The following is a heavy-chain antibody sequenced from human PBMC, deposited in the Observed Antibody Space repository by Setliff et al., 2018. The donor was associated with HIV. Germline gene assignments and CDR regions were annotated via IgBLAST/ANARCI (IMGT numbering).Heavy chain of an antibody. V-gene: IGHV4-34*01. CDR2: INHNGNI. D-gene: IGHD3-10*01. Sequence: KPSETLSLTCAVYGGSFSDNYWSWIRQPPGKGLDWIAEINHNGNINYNPSLKSRVTISMEPSKKQFSLKLSSVTAADTAVYYCARGSLYYGLGSHYLRSWFDPWGQGTLVTVSS. CDR1: GGSFSDNY. CDR3: ARGSLYYGLGSHYLRSWFDP. J-gene: IGHJ5*02.